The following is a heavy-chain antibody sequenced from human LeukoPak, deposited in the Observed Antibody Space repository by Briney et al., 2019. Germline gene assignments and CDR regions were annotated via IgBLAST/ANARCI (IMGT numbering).Heavy chain of an antibody. J-gene: IGHJ5*02. CDR3: ARDTGAAAGPYNWFDP. V-gene: IGHV4-4*07. CDR2: IYTSGST. CDR1: GGSISSYY. Sequence: SETLSPTCTVSGGSISSYYWSWIRQPAGKGLEWIGRIYTSGSTNYNPSLKSRDTMSVDTSKNQFSLKLSSVTAADTAVYYCARDTGAAAGPYNWFDPWGQGTLVTVSS. D-gene: IGHD6-13*01.